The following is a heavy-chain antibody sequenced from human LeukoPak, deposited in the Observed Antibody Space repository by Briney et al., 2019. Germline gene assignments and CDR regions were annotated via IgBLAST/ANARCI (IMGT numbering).Heavy chain of an antibody. J-gene: IGHJ4*02. V-gene: IGHV3-21*01. Sequence: GGSMRLSCAASGFTFGSYSMNWVRQAPGKGLEWVSSISSSSSYIYYVDSVKGRFTISRDNAKNSLYLQMNSLRAEDTAIYYCARKPLSGGYGGTIDYWGQGTLVTVSS. CDR1: GFTFGSYS. CDR2: ISSSSSYI. CDR3: ARKPLSGGYGGTIDY. D-gene: IGHD5-12*01.